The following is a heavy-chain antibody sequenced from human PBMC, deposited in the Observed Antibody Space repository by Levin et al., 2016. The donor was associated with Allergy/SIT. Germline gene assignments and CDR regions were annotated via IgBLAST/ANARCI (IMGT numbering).Heavy chain of an antibody. D-gene: IGHD2-8*01. CDR3: ARDPVNGVLGFDY. V-gene: IGHV3-7*01. CDR2: IKQDGSEK. Sequence: GESLKISCAASGFSISSLWINWVRQAPGKGLEWVANIKQDGSEKYYVDSVKPRFTISRDNAKNSLSLQMNSLRAEDTAMYYCARDPVNGVLGFDYWGQGALVTVSS. J-gene: IGHJ4*02. CDR1: GFSISSLW.